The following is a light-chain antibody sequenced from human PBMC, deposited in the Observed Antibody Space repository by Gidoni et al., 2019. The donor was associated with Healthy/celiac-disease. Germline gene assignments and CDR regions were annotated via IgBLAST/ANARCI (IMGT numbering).Light chain of an antibody. CDR3: QQLNSYPWT. CDR1: HGISSY. J-gene: IGKJ1*01. Sequence: DIQLTQSPSFLSASVGDRVTITCRATHGISSYLAWYQQKPGKAPKLLIYAASTLQTGVPSRFSGSGSGTEFTLTISSLQPEDFATYYCQQLNSYPWTFXQXTKVEIK. CDR2: AAS. V-gene: IGKV1-9*01.